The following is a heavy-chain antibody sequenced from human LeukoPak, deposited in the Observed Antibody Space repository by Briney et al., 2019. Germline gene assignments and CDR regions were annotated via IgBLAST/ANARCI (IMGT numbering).Heavy chain of an antibody. CDR3: ASLILTGPRRNYYYYYGMDV. CDR2: INPSGGST. Sequence: ASVKVSCKASGYTFTSYYMHWVRQAPGQGLEWMGIINPSGGSTSYAQKFQGRVTVTRDTSTSTVYMELSSLRSEDTAVYYCASLILTGPRRNYYYYYGMDVWGQGTTVTVSS. CDR1: GYTFTSYY. D-gene: IGHD3-9*01. J-gene: IGHJ6*02. V-gene: IGHV1-46*01.